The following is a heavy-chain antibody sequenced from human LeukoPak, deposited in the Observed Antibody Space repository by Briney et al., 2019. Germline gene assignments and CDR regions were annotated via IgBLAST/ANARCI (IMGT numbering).Heavy chain of an antibody. CDR1: GFTFTTYW. Sequence: GGSLRLSCAASGFTFTTYWMHWVRQVPGKGLVWVARIKGDGSSTRHADSMKGRFTISRDNAKNTLYLQMNSLRAEDTAVYYCAKGSRDSSGWYRDYWGQGTLVTVSS. CDR2: IKGDGSST. D-gene: IGHD6-19*01. V-gene: IGHV3-74*01. J-gene: IGHJ4*02. CDR3: AKGSRDSSGWYRDY.